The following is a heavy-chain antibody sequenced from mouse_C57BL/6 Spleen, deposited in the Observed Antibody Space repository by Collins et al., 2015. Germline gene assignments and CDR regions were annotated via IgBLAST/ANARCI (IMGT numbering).Heavy chain of an antibody. J-gene: IGHJ1*01. V-gene: IGHV2-2*02. Sequence: QVQLKQSGPGPVQPSQSLSITCTVSGFSLTSYGVHWVRQSPGKGLEWLGVIWSGGSTDYNAAFISRLSISKDNSKSQVFFKMNSLQANDTAIYYCASESFMITTDYWYFDVWGAGTTVTVSS. CDR2: IWSGGST. D-gene: IGHD2-4*01. CDR1: GFSLTSYG. CDR3: ASESFMITTDYWYFDV.